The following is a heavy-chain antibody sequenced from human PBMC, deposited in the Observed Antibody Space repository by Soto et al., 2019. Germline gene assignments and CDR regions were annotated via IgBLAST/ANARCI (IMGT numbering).Heavy chain of an antibody. CDR1: GGSISSGDYY. CDR3: ARDEAGYCSGGSCYSSDYYYGMDV. Sequence: QVQLQESGPGLVKPSQTLSLTCTVSGGSISSGDYYWSWIRQPPGKGLEWIGYIYYSGSTYYNPSLKRRVTISVDTSKNQFSLKLSSVTAADTAVYYCARDEAGYCSGGSCYSSDYYYGMDVWGQGTTVTVSS. D-gene: IGHD2-15*01. CDR2: IYYSGST. J-gene: IGHJ6*02. V-gene: IGHV4-30-4*01.